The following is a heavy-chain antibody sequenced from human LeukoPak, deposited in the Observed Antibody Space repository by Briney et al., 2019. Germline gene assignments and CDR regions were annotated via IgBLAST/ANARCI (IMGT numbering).Heavy chain of an antibody. Sequence: ASVKVSCKASGYTFTGYCMHWVRQAPGQGLEWMGRINPNSGGTNYAQKFQGRVTMTRDTSISTAYMELSRLRSDDTAVYYCARAGYSSSFFDYWGQGTLVTVSS. D-gene: IGHD6-13*01. J-gene: IGHJ4*02. CDR3: ARAGYSSSFFDY. CDR1: GYTFTGYC. V-gene: IGHV1-2*06. CDR2: INPNSGGT.